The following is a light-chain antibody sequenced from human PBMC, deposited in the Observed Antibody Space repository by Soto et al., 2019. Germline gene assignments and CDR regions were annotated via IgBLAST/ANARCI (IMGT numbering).Light chain of an antibody. CDR1: QSVRSN. V-gene: IGKV3-15*01. CDR3: QKYNNCPTT. J-gene: IGKJ1*01. CDR2: GAS. Sequence: EIVMTQSPATLSVSPGERATRSCRASQSVRSNLAWYQQKPGQAPRLLIYGASSRATGIPARFIGRGSGTEFQLTISSWQSEDVAVFYLQKYNNCPTTFGPGTKVEIK.